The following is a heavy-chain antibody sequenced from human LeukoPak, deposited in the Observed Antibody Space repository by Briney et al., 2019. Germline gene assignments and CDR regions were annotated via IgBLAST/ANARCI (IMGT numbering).Heavy chain of an antibody. D-gene: IGHD6-13*01. V-gene: IGHV3-23*01. Sequence: GGSLRLSCAASGFTFSNYAMSWVRQAPGKGLEWVSGISGSGAYTYYADSVKGRFTISRDNSKSTLYLQMNSLRAEDPAVYYCSIPPGGTWRFDSWGQGTLVTVSS. J-gene: IGHJ4*02. CDR1: GFTFSNYA. CDR2: ISGSGAYT. CDR3: SIPPGGTWRFDS.